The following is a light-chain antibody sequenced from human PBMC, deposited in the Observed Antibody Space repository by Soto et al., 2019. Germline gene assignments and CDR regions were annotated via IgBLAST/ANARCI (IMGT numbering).Light chain of an antibody. CDR2: DDN. CDR1: SSNIGGNS. J-gene: IGLJ1*01. Sequence: QSVLTQPPSVSAAPGQKVTISCSGSSSNIGGNSVSWYQQLPGTAPKLLINDDNKRPSGIPDRFSGSKSGTSATLGITGFQTGDEADYYCGSWDSSLSAYVFGTGTKVTVL. V-gene: IGLV1-51*01. CDR3: GSWDSSLSAYV.